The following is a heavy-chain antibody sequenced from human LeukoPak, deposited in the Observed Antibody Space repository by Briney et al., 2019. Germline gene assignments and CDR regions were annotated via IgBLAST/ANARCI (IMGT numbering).Heavy chain of an antibody. V-gene: IGHV4-34*01. CDR2: INHSGST. J-gene: IGHJ4*02. Sequence: KTSETLSLTCAVYGGSFSGYYWSWIRQPPGKGLEWIGEINHSGSTNYNPSLKSRVTISVDTSKNQFSLKLSSVTAADTAVYYCARSQTYYYDSSGYYYSGYYFDYWGRGTLVTVSS. D-gene: IGHD3-22*01. CDR1: GGSFSGYY. CDR3: ARSQTYYYDSSGYYYSGYYFDY.